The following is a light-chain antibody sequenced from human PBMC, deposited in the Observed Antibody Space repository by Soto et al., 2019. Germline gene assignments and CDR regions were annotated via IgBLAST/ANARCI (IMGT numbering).Light chain of an antibody. V-gene: IGKV3-15*01. CDR1: QSINIS. J-gene: IGKJ2*01. Sequence: EIVMTQSQATLSVSPGERATRACRASQSINISLAWYQQKPGQAPRLLIYGTSTRATGIPARFSGSGSGTEFTLTISRLQSEDFAVYYCQQYNNGPTYTFGQGTKLEIK. CDR2: GTS. CDR3: QQYNNGPTYT.